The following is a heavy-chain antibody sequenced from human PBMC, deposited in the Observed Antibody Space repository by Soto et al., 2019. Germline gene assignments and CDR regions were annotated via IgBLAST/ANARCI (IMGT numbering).Heavy chain of an antibody. CDR2: ISIDGRST. Sequence: GGSLGLCCGASGFTVSSSLMYWVRQGPGKGLVWVSRISIDGRSTSYADSVKGRFTISRDNAKNTRYLQMNSLRAEDTAVYYCISVGPSFDYCGQGALVTVAS. CDR1: GFTVSSSL. J-gene: IGHJ4*02. V-gene: IGHV3-74*01. D-gene: IGHD1-26*01. CDR3: ISVGPSFDY.